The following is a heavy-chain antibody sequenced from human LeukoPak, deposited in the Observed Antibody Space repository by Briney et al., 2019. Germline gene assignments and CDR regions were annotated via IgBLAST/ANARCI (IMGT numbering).Heavy chain of an antibody. J-gene: IGHJ4*02. CDR2: IWYDGSNK. CDR3: AKGGIVVVPAAMDY. Sequence: PGGSLRLSCAASGFTFSKYGMYWVRQAPGKGLEWVAFIWYDGSNKNYADSVKGRFTISRDNSKNTVYLQMNNLRAEDTAVYYCAKGGIVVVPAAMDYWGQGTLVTVSS. D-gene: IGHD2-2*01. CDR1: GFTFSKYG. V-gene: IGHV3-30*02.